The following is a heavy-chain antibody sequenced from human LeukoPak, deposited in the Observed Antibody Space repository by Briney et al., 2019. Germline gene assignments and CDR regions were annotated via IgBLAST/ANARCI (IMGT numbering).Heavy chain of an antibody. V-gene: IGHV3-74*01. D-gene: IGHD2-2*01. J-gene: IGHJ4*02. CDR3: ARDRASHFDF. CDR1: GFTFITYW. CDR2: IKSDGSST. Sequence: GGSLRLSCAASGFTFITYWMHWVRQAPGKGLVWVSSIKSDGSSTSYADSVKGRFTISRDNAKNTLYLQMSSLRAEDTAVYYCARDRASHFDFWGQGTLVTVSS.